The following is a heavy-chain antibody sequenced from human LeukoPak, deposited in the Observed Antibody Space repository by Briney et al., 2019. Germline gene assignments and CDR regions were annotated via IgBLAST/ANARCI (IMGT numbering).Heavy chain of an antibody. Sequence: SETLSLTCAVYGGSFSGYYWSWIRQPPGKGLEWIGEINHSGSTNYNPSLKSRVTISVDTSKNQFSLKLSSVTAADTAVYYCARGFRTSHKFSGSYYGYWGQGTLVTVSS. V-gene: IGHV4-34*01. D-gene: IGHD1-26*01. CDR3: ARGFRTSHKFSGSYYGY. CDR2: INHSGST. J-gene: IGHJ4*02. CDR1: GGSFSGYY.